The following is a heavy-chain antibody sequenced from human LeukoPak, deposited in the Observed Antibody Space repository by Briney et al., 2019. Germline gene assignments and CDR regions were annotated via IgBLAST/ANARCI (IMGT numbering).Heavy chain of an antibody. CDR2: INDSGSV. Sequence: PSETLSLTCAVYGGSFSGYYWSWIRQPPGKGLEWIGEINDSGSVNCNPSLKNRVTLSVDTSKNQFSLRLSSVAAADTAVYYCARRLVDSGASQVSDYWGQGTLVSVSS. CDR3: ARRLVDSGASQVSDY. J-gene: IGHJ4*02. V-gene: IGHV4-34*01. D-gene: IGHD2-15*01. CDR1: GGSFSGYY.